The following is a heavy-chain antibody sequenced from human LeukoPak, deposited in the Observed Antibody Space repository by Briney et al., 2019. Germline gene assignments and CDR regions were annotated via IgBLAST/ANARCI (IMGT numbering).Heavy chain of an antibody. CDR1: GRSFSGYY. J-gene: IGHJ4*02. CDR3: ARRLSGYDPIDY. CDR2: IYYSGST. D-gene: IGHD5-12*01. Sequence: SETLSLTCAVYGRSFSGYYWTWIRQPPGKGLEWIGSIYYSGSTYYNPSLKSRVTISVDTSKNQFSLKLSSVTAADTAVYYCARRLSGYDPIDYWGQGTLVTVSS. V-gene: IGHV4-34*01.